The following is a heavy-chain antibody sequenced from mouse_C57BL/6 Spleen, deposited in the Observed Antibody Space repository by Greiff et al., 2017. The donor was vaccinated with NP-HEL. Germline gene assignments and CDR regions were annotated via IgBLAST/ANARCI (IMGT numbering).Heavy chain of an antibody. J-gene: IGHJ1*03. V-gene: IGHV1-15*01. CDR2: IDPETGGT. Sequence: QVQLQQSGAELVRPGASVTLSCKASGYTFTDYEMHWVKQTPVHGLEWIGAIDPETGGTAYNQKFKGEAILTADKSSSTAYMELRSLTSEDSAVYYCTNFSDWYFDVWGTGTTVTVSS. CDR3: TNFSDWYFDV. CDR1: GYTFTDYE.